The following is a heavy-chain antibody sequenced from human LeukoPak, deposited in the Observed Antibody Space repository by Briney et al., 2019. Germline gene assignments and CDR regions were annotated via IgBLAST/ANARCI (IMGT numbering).Heavy chain of an antibody. V-gene: IGHV3-64*01. J-gene: IGHJ2*01. Sequence: PGGSLRLSCAASGIIFSNYAMHWVRQGPGKGLECISTISSDGGSTYYANSVKGRFTISRDNSKNTLLQMGSLRAEDMAVYYCARGRQGAKTRYFDLWGRGTRVTVS. D-gene: IGHD1-26*01. CDR2: ISSDGGST. CDR3: ARGRQGAKTRYFDL. CDR1: GIIFSNYA.